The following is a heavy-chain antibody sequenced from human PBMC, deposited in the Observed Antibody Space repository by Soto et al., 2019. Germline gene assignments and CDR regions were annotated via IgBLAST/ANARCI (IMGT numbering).Heavy chain of an antibody. CDR3: ARDHQGIAVDGSGFDY. Sequence: ASVKVSCKASGYTFTIYGISWVRQAPGQGLEWMGWTSAYNGNTNYAQKLQGRVTMTTDTSTSTAYMELRSLRSDDTAVYYCARDHQGIAVDGSGFDYWGQGTLVTVSS. V-gene: IGHV1-18*01. CDR2: TSAYNGNT. CDR1: GYTFTIYG. J-gene: IGHJ4*02. D-gene: IGHD6-19*01.